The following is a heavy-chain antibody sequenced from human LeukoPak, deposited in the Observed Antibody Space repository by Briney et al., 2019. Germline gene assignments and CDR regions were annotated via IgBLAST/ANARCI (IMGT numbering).Heavy chain of an antibody. J-gene: IGHJ3*02. D-gene: IGHD3-22*01. Sequence: KPSETLSLTCTVSGGSISSSSYYWGWIRQPPGKGLEWIGSIYYSGSTYYNPSLKSRVTISVDTSKNQFSLKLSSVTAADTAVYYCARDIDDGYFAPWGFDIWGQGTMVTVSS. CDR2: IYYSGST. CDR1: GGSISSSSYY. CDR3: ARDIDDGYFAPWGFDI. V-gene: IGHV4-39*07.